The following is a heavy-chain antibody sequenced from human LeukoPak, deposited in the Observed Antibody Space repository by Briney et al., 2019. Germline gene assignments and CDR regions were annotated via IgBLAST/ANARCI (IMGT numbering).Heavy chain of an antibody. CDR2: IIPIFGTA. CDR3: ARGSLDSSSPGGAYWYFDL. D-gene: IGHD6-6*01. J-gene: IGHJ2*01. CDR1: GGTFSSYA. V-gene: IGHV1-69*05. Sequence: EASVKVSCKASGGTFSSYAISWVRQAPGQGLEWMGGIIPIFGTANYAQKFQGRVTITTDESTSTAYMELSSLRSEDTAVYYCARGSLDSSSPGGAYWYFDLWGRGTLVTVSS.